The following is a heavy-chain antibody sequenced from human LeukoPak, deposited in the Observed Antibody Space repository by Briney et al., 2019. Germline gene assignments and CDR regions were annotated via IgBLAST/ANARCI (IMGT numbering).Heavy chain of an antibody. D-gene: IGHD2-2*02. CDR1: GFTFSSYA. Sequence: GGSLRLSCAASGFTFSSYAMSWVRQAPGKGLEWVSAISGSGGSTYYADSVKGRFTISRDNSKNTLYLQMNSLRAEDTAVYYCAKGSHVYSFRSSTSCYKGYYYYGMDVWGQGTTVTVSS. CDR3: AKGSHVYSFRSSTSCYKGYYYYGMDV. V-gene: IGHV3-23*01. CDR2: ISGSGGST. J-gene: IGHJ6*02.